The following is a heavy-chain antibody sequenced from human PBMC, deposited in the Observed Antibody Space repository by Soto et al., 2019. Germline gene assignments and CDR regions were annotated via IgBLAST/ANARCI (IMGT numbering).Heavy chain of an antibody. CDR3: ASDIAAAGSYYFDY. V-gene: IGHV4-31*03. Sequence: QVQLQESGPGLVKPSQTLSLTCTVSGGSISSGGYYWSWIRQHPGKGLEWIGYIYYSGSTYYNPSLKSRVTISVDTSKNQFSLKLSAVTAVDTAVYDCASDIAAAGSYYFDYWGQGTLVTVSS. J-gene: IGHJ4*02. D-gene: IGHD6-13*01. CDR1: GGSISSGGYY. CDR2: IYYSGST.